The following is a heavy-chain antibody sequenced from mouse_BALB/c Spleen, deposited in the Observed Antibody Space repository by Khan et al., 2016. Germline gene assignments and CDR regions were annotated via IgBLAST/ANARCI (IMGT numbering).Heavy chain of an antibody. CDR1: GFTFSSYA. J-gene: IGHJ3*01. CDR2: ITSGGST. D-gene: IGHD1-1*01. CDR3: ARRDYERFAY. Sequence: EVELVESGGGLVKPGGSLKLSCSASGFTFSSYAMSWVRQTPEKRLEWVASITSGGSTYYPDSMKGRFTISRDNARNILYLEMSSLRSEDTAVYFCARRDYERFAYWGQGTLVTVSA. V-gene: IGHV5-6-5*01.